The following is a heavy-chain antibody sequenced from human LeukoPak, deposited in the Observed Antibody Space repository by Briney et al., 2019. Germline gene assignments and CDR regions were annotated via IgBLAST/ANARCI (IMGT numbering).Heavy chain of an antibody. Sequence: KPGGSLRLSCVASGFPLRSYSMAWVRQAPGKGLEWVSSISNIANHIYYRDSVKGRFTVSRDNAKNSLYLQMNSLRAEDTAVYYCARDGDNSGWVDLDYWGQGTLVTVSS. J-gene: IGHJ4*02. CDR2: ISNIANHI. V-gene: IGHV3-21*01. CDR3: ARDGDNSGWVDLDY. CDR1: GFPLRSYS. D-gene: IGHD3-22*01.